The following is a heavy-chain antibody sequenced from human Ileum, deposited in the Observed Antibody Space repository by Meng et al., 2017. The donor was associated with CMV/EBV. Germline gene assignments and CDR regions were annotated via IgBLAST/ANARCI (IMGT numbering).Heavy chain of an antibody. V-gene: IGHV4-61*02. D-gene: IGHD6-13*01. J-gene: IGHJ4*02. Sequence: QVHMQESGPGLVKPSQTLSLSCTVSGGSIISGSHYWSWIRQSAGKGLEWIGRIHTSGSTNYNPSLESRVTISIDTSRNQFSLKLTSVTAADTAVYFCARGKAVGTGHWGQGTLVTVSS. CDR3: ARGKAVGTGH. CDR1: GGSIISGSHY. CDR2: IHTSGST.